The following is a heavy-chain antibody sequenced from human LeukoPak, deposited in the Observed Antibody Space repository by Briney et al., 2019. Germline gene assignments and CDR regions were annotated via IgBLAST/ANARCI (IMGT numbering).Heavy chain of an antibody. CDR1: GASMSGRSDY. Sequence: SATLSLTCTVSGASMSGRSDYWVWIRQAPGKSLEWIGSIYFSGSTHYSPSLKSRLTMSVDTSKKQFSLKLTSLTAEDTAVYYCARNSSSTCFNTGCYPGGWLDTWGQGMEVIVSS. CDR3: ARNSSSTCFNTGCYPGGWLDT. D-gene: IGHD2/OR15-2a*01. V-gene: IGHV4-39*01. J-gene: IGHJ5*02. CDR2: IYFSGST.